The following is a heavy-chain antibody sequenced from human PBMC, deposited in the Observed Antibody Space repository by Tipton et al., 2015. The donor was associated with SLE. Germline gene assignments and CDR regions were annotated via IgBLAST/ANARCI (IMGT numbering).Heavy chain of an antibody. CDR3: ARDWFMYIVDY. Sequence: SLRLSCAASGFTFSSYSMNWVRQAPGKGLEWVSFISSSSSYIYYADSVKGRFTISRDNAKNSLYLQMNSLRAEDTAVYYCARDWFMYIVDYWGQGTLFTVSS. J-gene: IGHJ4*02. CDR1: GFTFSSYS. V-gene: IGHV3-21*03. CDR2: ISSSSSYI. D-gene: IGHD3-10*01.